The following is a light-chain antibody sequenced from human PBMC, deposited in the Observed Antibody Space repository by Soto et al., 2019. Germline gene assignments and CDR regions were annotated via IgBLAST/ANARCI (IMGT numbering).Light chain of an antibody. J-gene: IGKJ4*01. CDR1: QDISNY. CDR2: DAS. V-gene: IGKV1-33*01. Sequence: DIQMTQSPSSLSASVGDRVTITCQARQDISNYLNWYQQKPGKAPKLLIYDASNLETGDPSRFRGSGSGTGFTFTISSLQPEDIATYYCQQYDNLPFSFGGGTKVDIK. CDR3: QQYDNLPFS.